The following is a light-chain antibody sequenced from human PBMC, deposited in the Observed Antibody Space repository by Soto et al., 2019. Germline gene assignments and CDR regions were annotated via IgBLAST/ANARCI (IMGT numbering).Light chain of an antibody. CDR2: EVS. Sequence: QSALTQPASVSGSPGQSITISCTGTSSDVGSYNLVSWYQQHPGKAPKLMIYEVSKRPSGVSNRFSGSKSGNTASLTISGLQAEDEADYYCCSYAGSRNLIFGTGTKVTV. CDR3: CSYAGSRNLI. CDR1: SSDVGSYNL. J-gene: IGLJ1*01. V-gene: IGLV2-23*02.